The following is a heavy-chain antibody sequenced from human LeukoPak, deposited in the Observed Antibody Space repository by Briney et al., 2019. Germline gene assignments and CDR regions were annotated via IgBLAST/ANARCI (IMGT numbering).Heavy chain of an antibody. J-gene: IGHJ4*02. CDR3: GKDWKLDY. V-gene: IGHV3-23*01. Sequence: GGSLRLSCAASGFTFNNYAMSWVRQAPGKGLEWVSAISDNGGDTKYADSVKGRFTISRDNSKNTLYLQMNSLRVEDTAIYYCGKDWKLDYWDQGALVTVSS. CDR1: GFTFNNYA. CDR2: ISDNGGDT. D-gene: IGHD1-1*01.